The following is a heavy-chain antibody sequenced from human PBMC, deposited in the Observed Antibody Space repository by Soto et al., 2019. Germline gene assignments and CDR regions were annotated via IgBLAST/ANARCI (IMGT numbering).Heavy chain of an antibody. V-gene: IGHV1-18*04. CDR2: ISPYNGNT. CDR3: ARGAPIARSLRGTLVRAV. Sequence: ASVKVSCKASGYAFTSYGISWVRQAPGQGLEWMGWISPYNGNTNYAQKFQGRVTLTTDTPTSTAYMEVRGLTSDDTHVYYCARGAPIARSLRGTLVRAVWGQGTTVTVSS. CDR1: GYAFTSYG. J-gene: IGHJ6*02. D-gene: IGHD3-16*02.